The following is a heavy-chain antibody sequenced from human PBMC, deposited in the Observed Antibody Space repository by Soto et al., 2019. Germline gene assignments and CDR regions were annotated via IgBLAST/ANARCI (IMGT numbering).Heavy chain of an antibody. V-gene: IGHV3-30*18. CDR1: GFTFSSYG. CDR2: ISYDGGNK. J-gene: IGHJ4*02. D-gene: IGHD4-4*01. CDR3: AKDRHDYSNYFDH. Sequence: QVQLVESGGGVVQPGRSLRLSCAASGFTFSSYGMHWVRQAPGKGLEWVTVISYDGGNKYYVDSVKGRFTISRDNSKNTLYLQMNSLRAEDTAVYYCAKDRHDYSNYFDHWGQGTLVTVSS.